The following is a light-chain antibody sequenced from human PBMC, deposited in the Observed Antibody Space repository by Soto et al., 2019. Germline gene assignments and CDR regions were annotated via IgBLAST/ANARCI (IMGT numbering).Light chain of an antibody. CDR1: SSNIGSNS. CDR2: SNN. Sequence: QSVLTQPPSASGTPGQRVTISCSGSSSNIGSNSVNWYQQVPGTAPKVLIYSNNQRPSGVPERFSGSKSGTSASLAISGLHSEDEADYYCVTWDDSLNGGVFGGGIKLTVL. V-gene: IGLV1-44*01. CDR3: VTWDDSLNGGV. J-gene: IGLJ3*02.